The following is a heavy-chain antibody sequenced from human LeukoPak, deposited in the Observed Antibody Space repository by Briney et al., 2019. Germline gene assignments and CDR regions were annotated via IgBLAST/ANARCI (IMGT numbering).Heavy chain of an antibody. Sequence: PGGSLRLSCTASGFTFDDSGMSWVRQAPGKGLEWVSSISSSSSYIYYADSVKGRFTISRDNAKNSLYLQMNSLRAEDTAVYYCAPDAYDFWSGYGMDVWGQGTTVTVSS. V-gene: IGHV3-21*01. CDR3: APDAYDFWSGYGMDV. J-gene: IGHJ6*02. CDR2: ISSSSSYI. D-gene: IGHD3-3*01. CDR1: GFTFDDSG.